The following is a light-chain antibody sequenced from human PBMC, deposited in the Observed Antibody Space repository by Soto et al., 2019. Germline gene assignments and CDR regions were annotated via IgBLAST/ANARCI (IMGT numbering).Light chain of an antibody. CDR2: GAS. J-gene: IGKJ4*01. CDR3: QQYNNWPPLT. V-gene: IGKV3-15*01. CDR1: QSVSSN. Sequence: EIVMTQSPATLPVSPGERATLSCRASQSVSSNLAWYQQKPCQAPRLLIYGASTSATGNPARFSGSGSGTEFTLTISSLQSEDFAVYYCQQYNNWPPLTFGGGTKVEIK.